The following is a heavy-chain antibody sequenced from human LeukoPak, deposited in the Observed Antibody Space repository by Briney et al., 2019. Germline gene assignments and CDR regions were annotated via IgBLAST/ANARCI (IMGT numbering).Heavy chain of an antibody. D-gene: IGHD1-26*01. J-gene: IGHJ2*01. Sequence: GGSLRLSCAASGIIFSNYAMHWVRQGPGKGLECISTVSSDGGSTYYANSVKGRFTISRDNSKNTLYLQMGSLRAEDMAVYYCARGRQGAKTRYFDLWGRGTRVTVSS. CDR3: ARGRQGAKTRYFDL. V-gene: IGHV3-64*01. CDR2: VSSDGGST. CDR1: GIIFSNYA.